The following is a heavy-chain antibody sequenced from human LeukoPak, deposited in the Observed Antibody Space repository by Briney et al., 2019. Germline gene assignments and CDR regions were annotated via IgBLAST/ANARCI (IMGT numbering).Heavy chain of an antibody. CDR1: GFTFSSHG. J-gene: IGHJ4*02. CDR3: AKDGSPGGGIDY. D-gene: IGHD3-10*01. V-gene: IGHV3-30*18. Sequence: PGRSLRLSCAASGFTFSSHGMHWVRQAPGKGLERVAVISYDGSNKYYADSVKGRFTISRDNSKNTLYLQMNSLRAEDTAVYYCAKDGSPGGGIDYWGQGTLVTVSS. CDR2: ISYDGSNK.